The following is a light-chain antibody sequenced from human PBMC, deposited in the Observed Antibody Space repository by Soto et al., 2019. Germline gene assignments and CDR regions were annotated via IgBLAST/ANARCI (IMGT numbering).Light chain of an antibody. CDR2: DAS. V-gene: IGKV1-13*02. Sequence: LTQSPSSLSATDEDSVTIARRSSQGIRSALAWYQQTPGRAPKLLIYDASTLASGVPSRFSGSRSGTDFTLTVSSLQPEDFATYYCQQATSFPRTFGQGTMVDI. CDR1: QGIRSA. CDR3: QQATSFPRT. J-gene: IGKJ1*01.